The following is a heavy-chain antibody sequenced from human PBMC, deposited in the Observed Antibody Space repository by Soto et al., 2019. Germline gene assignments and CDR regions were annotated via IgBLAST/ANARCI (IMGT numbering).Heavy chain of an antibody. D-gene: IGHD2-8*01. Sequence: EVQLVESGGGLVKPGGSLRLSCAASGFTFSKAWMSWVRQAPGKGLEWVGRIKSKTDGGTTDYAALVKGRFTISRDDSKNTLYLQMNSLKTEDTAVYYCTTDRVYYTNGVCYTADYWGQGTLVTVSS. CDR1: GFTFSKAW. CDR3: TTDRVYYTNGVCYTADY. V-gene: IGHV3-15*01. CDR2: IKSKTDGGTT. J-gene: IGHJ4*02.